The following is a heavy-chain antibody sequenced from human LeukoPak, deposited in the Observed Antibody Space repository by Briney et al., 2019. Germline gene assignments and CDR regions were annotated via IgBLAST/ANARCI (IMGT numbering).Heavy chain of an antibody. CDR2: IGTAGDT. Sequence: GGSLRLSCAASGFTFSSYDMHWVRQATGKGLEWVSAIGTAGDTYYPGSVKGRFTISRENAENSLYLQMNSLRAGDTAVYYCATMSPGEGFRYWGQGTLVTVSS. CDR1: GFTFSSYD. J-gene: IGHJ4*02. V-gene: IGHV3-13*01. CDR3: ATMSPGEGFRY. D-gene: IGHD2-21*01.